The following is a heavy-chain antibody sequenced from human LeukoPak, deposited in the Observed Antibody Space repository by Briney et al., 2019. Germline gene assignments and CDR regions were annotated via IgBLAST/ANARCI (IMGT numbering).Heavy chain of an antibody. CDR2: ISGSGGST. D-gene: IGHD5-18*01. CDR1: GFTSITYA. CDR3: AKKEHTAMVTGLLFLDY. Sequence: GGSLRLSCAASGFTSITYAMVWVRQAPGKGLEWVSAISGSGGSTYYADSVKGRFTISRDNSKNTLYLQMNSLRAEDTAVYYCAKKEHTAMVTGLLFLDYWGQGTLVTVSS. V-gene: IGHV3-23*01. J-gene: IGHJ4*02.